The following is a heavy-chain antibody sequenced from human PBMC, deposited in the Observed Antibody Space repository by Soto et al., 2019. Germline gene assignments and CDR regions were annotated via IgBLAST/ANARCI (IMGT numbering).Heavy chain of an antibody. CDR3: ARDMALYYFDY. D-gene: IGHD3-10*01. Sequence: GSLRLSCAASGFTFGTYSMNWVRQAPGKGLEWVSSVSSTSRYRYYADSVKGRFTISRDNAKNSLYLQMNSLRAEDTAVYYCARDMALYYFDYWGQGTLVTVSS. CDR2: VSSTSRYR. CDR1: GFTFGTYS. J-gene: IGHJ4*02. V-gene: IGHV3-21*01.